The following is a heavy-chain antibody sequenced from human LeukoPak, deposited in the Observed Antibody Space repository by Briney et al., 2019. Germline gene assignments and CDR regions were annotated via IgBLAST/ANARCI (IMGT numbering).Heavy chain of an antibody. CDR2: VSGGDGST. Sequence: GGSLRLSCTASGFTFSSYAMSWFRKPPGKGLEWAPVVSGGDGSTYYADSVKGRFTISRDNSKNTLYLQMNSLRAGDTAVYYCAKDGRYSGYGRWSDYWGQGTLVTASS. D-gene: IGHD5-12*01. J-gene: IGHJ4*02. CDR1: GFTFSSYA. CDR3: AKDGRYSGYGRWSDY. V-gene: IGHV3-23*01.